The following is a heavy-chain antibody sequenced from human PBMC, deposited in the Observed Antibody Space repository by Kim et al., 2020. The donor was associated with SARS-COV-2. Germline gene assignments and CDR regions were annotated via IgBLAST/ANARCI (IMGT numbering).Heavy chain of an antibody. J-gene: IGHJ6*02. V-gene: IGHV3-21*01. CDR3: ASFQDIVVVPAPILEHYYYYYGMDV. D-gene: IGHD2-2*01. CDR2: ISSSSSYI. CDR1: GFTFSSYS. Sequence: GGSLRLSCAASGFTFSSYSMNWVRQAPGKGLEWVSSISSSSSYIYYADSVKGRFTISRDNAKNSLYLQMNSLRAEDTAVYYCASFQDIVVVPAPILEHYYYYYGMDVWGQGTTVTVSS.